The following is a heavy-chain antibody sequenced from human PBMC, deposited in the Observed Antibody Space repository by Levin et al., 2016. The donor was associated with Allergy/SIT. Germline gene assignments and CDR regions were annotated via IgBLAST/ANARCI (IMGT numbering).Heavy chain of an antibody. Sequence: GESLKISCAASGFTFSSYAMHWVRQAPEKGLEYVSAISGNGDSTYYANSVKGRFTISRDNSKNTLYLQMGSLRVEDMAVYYCARDRGEYGSGYDYWGQGTLVTVSS. V-gene: IGHV3-64*01. CDR1: GFTFSSYA. CDR2: ISGNGDST. J-gene: IGHJ4*02. D-gene: IGHD3-10*01. CDR3: ARDRGEYGSGYDY.